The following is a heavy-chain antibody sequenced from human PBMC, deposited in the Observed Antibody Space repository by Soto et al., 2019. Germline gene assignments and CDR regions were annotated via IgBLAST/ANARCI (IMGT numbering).Heavy chain of an antibody. D-gene: IGHD6-13*01. Sequence: SETLSLTCAVYGGSFSGYYWSWIRQPPGKGLEWIGEINHSGSTNYNPSLKSRVTISVDTSKNQFSLKLSSVTAADTAVYYCARASSWYLSHWFDPWGQGTLVTVSS. CDR3: ARASSWYLSHWFDP. CDR1: GGSFSGYY. V-gene: IGHV4-34*01. CDR2: INHSGST. J-gene: IGHJ5*02.